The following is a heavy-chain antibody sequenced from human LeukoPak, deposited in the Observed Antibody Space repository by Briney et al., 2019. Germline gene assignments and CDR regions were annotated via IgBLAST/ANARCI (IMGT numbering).Heavy chain of an antibody. V-gene: IGHV4-34*01. Sequence: PSETLSLTCAVYGGSFSGYYWSWIRQPPGKGLEWIGEINHSGSTNYNPSLKSRVTILLDTSKKQFSLSLTSVTAADTAVYYCASQYSSGFFDYWGQGILVTVSS. D-gene: IGHD6-19*01. CDR1: GGSFSGYY. J-gene: IGHJ4*02. CDR3: ASQYSSGFFDY. CDR2: INHSGST.